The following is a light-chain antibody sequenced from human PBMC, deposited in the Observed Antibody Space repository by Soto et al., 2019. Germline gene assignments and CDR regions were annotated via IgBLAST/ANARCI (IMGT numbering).Light chain of an antibody. V-gene: IGLV2-14*01. CDR2: EVT. Sequence: ALTQPASVSGSPGQSITISCTGTSSDVGNYIYVSWYQQYPGKAPKLMIYEVTNRPSGVSNRFSGSKSGNTASLTISGLQAEDEADYYCSSSSSSSTLIIFGTGTKV. J-gene: IGLJ1*01. CDR1: SSDVGNYIY. CDR3: SSSSSSSTLII.